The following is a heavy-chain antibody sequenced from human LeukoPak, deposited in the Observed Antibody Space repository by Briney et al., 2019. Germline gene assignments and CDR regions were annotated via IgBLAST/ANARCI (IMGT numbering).Heavy chain of an antibody. CDR3: AKDVAPDSGWALDY. J-gene: IGHJ4*02. D-gene: IGHD6-19*01. Sequence: GGSLRLSCAVSGLTFSTYSMTWVRQGPGKGLEGVSSIYNSGAKIFYADSVKGRFTISRDNSKNMLYLQMNSLRVEDTAVYYCAKDVAPDSGWALDYWGQGTLVTVSS. CDR1: GLTFSTYS. CDR2: IYNSGAKI. V-gene: IGHV3-23*01.